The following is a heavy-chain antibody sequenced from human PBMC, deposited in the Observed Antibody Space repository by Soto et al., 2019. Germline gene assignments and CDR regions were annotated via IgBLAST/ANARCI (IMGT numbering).Heavy chain of an antibody. CDR1: DFSFGIYA. V-gene: IGHV3-23*01. D-gene: IGHD3-3*01. CDR2: ISGTDGKT. CDR3: ERWSYLDY. Sequence: GGALGVSCVASDFSFGIYALTWVRQAPGKGLEWVSTISGTDGKTFYADAVNGRFSISRDISQSTLYLQMNSLRADDTAIYYCERWSYLDYWGQGTRVTVSS. J-gene: IGHJ4*02.